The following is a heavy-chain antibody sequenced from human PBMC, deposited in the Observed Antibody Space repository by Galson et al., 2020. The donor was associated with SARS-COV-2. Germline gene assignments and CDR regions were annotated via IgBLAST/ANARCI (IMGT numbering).Heavy chain of an antibody. CDR2: IYWGDTK. CDR3: AHLTYRQAGNWFDP. Sequence: SGPTLVKPTQTLTLTCTFSGFSLNTSGVGVGWIRQPPGKALEWLALIYWGDTKRYSPSLKGRLTITKDTSKNQVVLTMTTLDPVDTATYYCAHLTYRQAGNWFDPWGQGLLVTVSS. CDR1: GFSLNTSGVG. J-gene: IGHJ5*02. D-gene: IGHD1-26*01. V-gene: IGHV2-5*02.